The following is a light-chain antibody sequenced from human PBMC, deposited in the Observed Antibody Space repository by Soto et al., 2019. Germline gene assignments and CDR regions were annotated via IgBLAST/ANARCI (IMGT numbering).Light chain of an antibody. V-gene: IGKV1-39*01. Sequence: DIQMTQSPSSLSASVGDRVTITCRASQSIGSYLNWYRQKPGKAPELLIYAASNLQSGVPSRFSGSGSGTDFTLTISSLQPEDFATYYCQQSYSTPRTFGQGTKVDIK. CDR3: QQSYSTPRT. CDR1: QSIGSY. CDR2: AAS. J-gene: IGKJ1*01.